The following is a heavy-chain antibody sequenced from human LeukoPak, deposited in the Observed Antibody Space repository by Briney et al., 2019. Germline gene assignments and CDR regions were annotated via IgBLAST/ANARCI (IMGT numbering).Heavy chain of an antibody. Sequence: PGGSLRLSCAASGFTFDDYGMSWVRQAPGKGLEWVSGINWNGGSTGYADSVKGRFTISRDNSKNTLYLQMNSLRAEDTAIYYCVKDAGATMIIVVNYFDYWGQGTLVTVSS. V-gene: IGHV3-20*04. CDR2: INWNGGST. D-gene: IGHD3-22*01. CDR3: VKDAGATMIIVVNYFDY. J-gene: IGHJ4*02. CDR1: GFTFDDYG.